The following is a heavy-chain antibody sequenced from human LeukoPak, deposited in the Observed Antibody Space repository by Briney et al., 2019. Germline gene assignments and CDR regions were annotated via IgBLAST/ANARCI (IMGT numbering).Heavy chain of an antibody. J-gene: IGHJ4*02. V-gene: IGHV3-74*03. Sequence: GVSLRLSCTASGFTFSSYWTHWVRQAPGKGLVWVSRINSHGRGITYAGSVKGRFTIYRDNAKNTLYLQMNSMRVEDTAVYYCAREGRISGYDFDCWGQGTLVTVSS. CDR1: GFTFSSYW. CDR3: AREGRISGYDFDC. D-gene: IGHD5-12*01. CDR2: INSHGRGI.